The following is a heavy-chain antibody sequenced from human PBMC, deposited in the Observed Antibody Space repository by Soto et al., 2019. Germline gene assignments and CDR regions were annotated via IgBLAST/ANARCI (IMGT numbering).Heavy chain of an antibody. D-gene: IGHD4-17*01. CDR1: GGSISSGDYY. J-gene: IGHJ4*02. V-gene: IGHV4-30-4*01. Sequence: KTSETLSLTCTVSGGSISSGDYYWSWIRQPPGKGLEWIGYIYYSGSTYYNPSLKSRVTISVDTSKNQFSLKLSSVTAADTAVYYCARDTRDDYGDYFDYWGQGTLVTVSS. CDR2: IYYSGST. CDR3: ARDTRDDYGDYFDY.